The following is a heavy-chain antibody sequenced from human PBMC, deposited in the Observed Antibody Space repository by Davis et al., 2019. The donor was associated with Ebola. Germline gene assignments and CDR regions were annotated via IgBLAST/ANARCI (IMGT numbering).Heavy chain of an antibody. CDR3: ARLPRSELPDLDY. Sequence: GESLKISCKVSGESFPNFWMGWVRQLLGKGLEWMGIIFPDDSDTRYRPSFQGQVTISADRSASTAYLHGSSLKASDTAMYYCARLPRSELPDLDYWAQGTLVTVTS. CDR2: IFPDDSDT. J-gene: IGHJ4*02. CDR1: GESFPNFW. D-gene: IGHD3-10*01. V-gene: IGHV5-51*01.